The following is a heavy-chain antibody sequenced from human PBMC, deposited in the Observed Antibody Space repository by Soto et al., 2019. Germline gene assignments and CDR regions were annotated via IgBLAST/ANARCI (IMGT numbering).Heavy chain of an antibody. D-gene: IGHD4-17*01. Sequence: SETLSLTCSVSGGSISSGYYYWSWIRQPPGKGLEWIGNIYYSGNTYYNPSLKSRLIISIDTSKNQFSPKLSSVTAADTAVYYCARVLTVTTKIDYWGQGTLVTVSS. CDR1: GGSISSGYYY. CDR3: ARVLTVTTKIDY. J-gene: IGHJ4*02. CDR2: IYYSGNT. V-gene: IGHV4-30-4*01.